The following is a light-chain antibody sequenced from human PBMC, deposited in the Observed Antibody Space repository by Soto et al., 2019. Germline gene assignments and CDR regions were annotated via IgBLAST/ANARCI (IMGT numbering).Light chain of an antibody. Sequence: QSALTQPRSVSGSPGQSVTISCSRASSDVGALKYVSWYQHHPDKAPKVMIYDVTNRPSGVPDRFSGSKSGNTASLTISGLQAEDEADYYCCSYAGSYVFGTGTKLTVL. CDR3: CSYAGSYV. J-gene: IGLJ1*01. CDR1: SSDVGALKY. V-gene: IGLV2-11*01. CDR2: DVT.